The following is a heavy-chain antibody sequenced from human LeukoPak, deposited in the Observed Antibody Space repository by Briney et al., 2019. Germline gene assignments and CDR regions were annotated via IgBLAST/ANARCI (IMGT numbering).Heavy chain of an antibody. Sequence: GGSLRLSCAASGFTFSTYGMHWVRQAPGKGLEWVAVIPYDGTNKYYEDSVKGRFTISRDNSKNTLSLQMNSLRPEDTAVYYCAKDKDGDYVGSYFDYWGQGTLVTVSS. D-gene: IGHD4-17*01. CDR1: GFTFSTYG. CDR2: IPYDGTNK. J-gene: IGHJ4*02. V-gene: IGHV3-30*18. CDR3: AKDKDGDYVGSYFDY.